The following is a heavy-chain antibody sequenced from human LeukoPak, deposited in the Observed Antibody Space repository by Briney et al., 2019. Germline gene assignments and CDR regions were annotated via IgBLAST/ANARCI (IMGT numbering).Heavy chain of an antibody. Sequence: GGCLRLSCAGSGLTFSNYDVGWLRQAPGEGLGWVAALSARGYYTEYADSVKGRFTISRDTSQYTLILEMNSLRAEDTALYYCAKKPVTIKYPFDTWGQGTLVTVSS. D-gene: IGHD5-24*01. J-gene: IGHJ4*02. CDR1: GLTFSNYD. CDR3: AKKPVTIKYPFDT. V-gene: IGHV3-23*01. CDR2: LSARGYYT.